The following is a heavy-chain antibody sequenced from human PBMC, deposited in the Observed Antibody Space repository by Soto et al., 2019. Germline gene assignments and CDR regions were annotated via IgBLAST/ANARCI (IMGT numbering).Heavy chain of an antibody. Sequence: PGGSLRLSCSASGFTFSSYDMHWVRQGPGKGLEWVSAIGTAGDTNYAGSVKGRFTISRENAKNSLYLQMNSLRAGDTAIYFCARAIGPTLFDYWGQGTLVPVSP. CDR1: GFTFSSYD. V-gene: IGHV3-13*04. J-gene: IGHJ4*02. CDR2: IGTAGDT. CDR3: ARAIGPTLFDY. D-gene: IGHD3-22*01.